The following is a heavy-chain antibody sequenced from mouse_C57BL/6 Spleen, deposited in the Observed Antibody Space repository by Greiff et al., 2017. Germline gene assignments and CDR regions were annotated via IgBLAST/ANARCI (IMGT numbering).Heavy chain of an antibody. CDR1: GYAFSSSW. V-gene: IGHV1-82*01. J-gene: IGHJ3*01. CDR2: IYPGDGDT. CDR3: AREGVTTSVAY. Sequence: QVQLQQSGPELVKPGASVKISCKASGYAFSSSWMNWVKQRPGKGLEWIGRIYPGDGDTNYNGKFKGKATLTADKSSSTAYMQLSGLTSEDSAVYFCAREGVTTSVAYWGQGTLVTVSA. D-gene: IGHD2-2*01.